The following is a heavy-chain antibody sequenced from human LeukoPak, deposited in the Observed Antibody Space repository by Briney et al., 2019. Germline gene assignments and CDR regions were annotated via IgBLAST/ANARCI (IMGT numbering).Heavy chain of an antibody. V-gene: IGHV4-39*02. CDR2: IYYSGST. Sequence: PSETLSLTCTVSGGSISSSSYYWGWIRQPPGKGLEWIGSIYYSGSTYYNSSLKSRVTISVDTSKNQFSLKLSSVTAADTAVYYCARDRAEVRFANWFDPWGQGTLVTVSS. CDR3: ARDRAEVRFANWFDP. CDR1: GGSISSSSYY. J-gene: IGHJ5*02. D-gene: IGHD3-3*01.